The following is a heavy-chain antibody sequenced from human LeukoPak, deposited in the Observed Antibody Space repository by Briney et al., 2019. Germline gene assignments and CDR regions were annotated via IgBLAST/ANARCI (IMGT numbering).Heavy chain of an antibody. CDR1: GGSISSYC. Sequence: SETLSLTCTVSGGSISSYCWSWIRQPPGKGLEWIGYIYYSGSTNYNPSLKSRVTISVDTSKNQFSLKLSSVTAADTAVYYCARVWSGYPYYYYCYMDVWGKGTTVTVSS. D-gene: IGHD3-3*01. CDR2: IYYSGST. V-gene: IGHV4-59*01. J-gene: IGHJ6*03. CDR3: ARVWSGYPYYYYCYMDV.